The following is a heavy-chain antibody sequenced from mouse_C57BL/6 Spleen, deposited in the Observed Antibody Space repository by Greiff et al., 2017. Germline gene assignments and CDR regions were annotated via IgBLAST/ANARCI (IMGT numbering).Heavy chain of an antibody. V-gene: IGHV1-54*01. Sequence: VQLQQSGAELVRPGTSVKVSCKASGYAFTNYLIEWVKQRPGQGLERIGVINPGSGGTNYNEKFKGKATLTADKSSSTAYMQLSSLTSEDSAVYFCARRDWEDAMDYWGQGTSVTVSS. CDR2: INPGSGGT. J-gene: IGHJ4*01. CDR3: ARRDWEDAMDY. CDR1: GYAFTNYL. D-gene: IGHD4-1*01.